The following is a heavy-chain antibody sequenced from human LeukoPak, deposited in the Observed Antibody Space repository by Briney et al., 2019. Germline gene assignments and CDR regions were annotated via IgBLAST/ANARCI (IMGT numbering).Heavy chain of an antibody. J-gene: IGHJ4*02. CDR3: ARDVWTGVAVSDY. CDR1: GFTFSSYW. D-gene: IGHD6-19*01. CDR2: IKEDGSIQ. V-gene: IGHV3-7*01. Sequence: GGSLRLSCVASGFTFSSYWMTWVRQAPGKGLEWLANIKEDGSIQYYLDSVRGRFTISRDNAKTSVYLQLNSLRADDTAVFYCARDVWTGVAVSDYWGQGTLVTVSS.